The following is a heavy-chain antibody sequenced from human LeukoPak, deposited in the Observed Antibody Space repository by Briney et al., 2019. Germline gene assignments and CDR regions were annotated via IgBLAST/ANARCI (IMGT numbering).Heavy chain of an antibody. D-gene: IGHD6-13*01. J-gene: IGHJ4*02. CDR2: ISSSSSTI. CDR1: GFTFSSYS. V-gene: IGHV3-48*01. CDR3: AKDPASIAAAGYFDY. Sequence: PGGSLRLSCAASGFTFSSYSMNWVRQAPGKGLERVSYISSSSSTIYYADSVKGRFTISRDNSKNTLYLQMNSLRAEDTAVYYCAKDPASIAAAGYFDYWGQGTLVTVSS.